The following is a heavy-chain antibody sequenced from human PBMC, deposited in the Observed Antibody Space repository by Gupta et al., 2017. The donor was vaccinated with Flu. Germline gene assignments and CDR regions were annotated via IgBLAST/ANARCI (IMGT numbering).Heavy chain of an antibody. CDR1: GCTFSSYW. CDR3: ARDRMYCSGGSCYPRNWFDP. V-gene: IGHV3-74*01. J-gene: IGHJ5*02. CDR2: INSDATST. Sequence: EVQLVESGGGLVQPGGSLILSCAASGCTFSSYWMNWVRQAPGKGLVWVSRINSDATSTSYADSVKGPFTITRDNAKSTLYLQMYSLRAEDTAVYYCARDRMYCSGGSCYPRNWFDPWGQGTLVTVSS. D-gene: IGHD2-15*01.